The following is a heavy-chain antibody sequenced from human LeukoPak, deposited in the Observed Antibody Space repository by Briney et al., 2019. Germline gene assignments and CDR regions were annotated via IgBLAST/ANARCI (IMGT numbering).Heavy chain of an antibody. CDR3: ARGPPRGKYYYMDV. CDR2: ISSRSSYI. D-gene: IGHD1-1*01. V-gene: IGHV3-21*01. Sequence: PGGSLRLSCVGSGFDFNYYDINWVRQAPGKGLEWVSSISSRSSYIYFADSAKGRFTISRDNANGSVFLHMTSLRPEDTAVYYCARGPPRGKYYYMDVWGKGTTVTVSS. J-gene: IGHJ6*03. CDR1: GFDFNYYD.